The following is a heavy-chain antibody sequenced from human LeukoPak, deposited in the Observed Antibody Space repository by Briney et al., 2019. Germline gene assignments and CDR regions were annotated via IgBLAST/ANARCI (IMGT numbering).Heavy chain of an antibody. CDR2: ISSSSSYI. CDR1: GFIFSSHG. J-gene: IGHJ4*02. CDR3: ARGRDGYCFDY. D-gene: IGHD5-24*01. Sequence: PGGSLSLSGAASGFIFSSHGMPWVRQAPGKGLDWVSSISSSSSYIYYADSVKGRFTISRDNAKNSLYLQMNSLRAEDTAVYYCARGRDGYCFDYWGQGTLVTVSS. V-gene: IGHV3-21*01.